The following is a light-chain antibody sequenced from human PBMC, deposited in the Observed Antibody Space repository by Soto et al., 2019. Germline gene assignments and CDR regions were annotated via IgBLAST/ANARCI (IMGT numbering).Light chain of an antibody. J-gene: IGLJ1*01. Sequence: QSVLTQPPSVSWAPGQSVTISCTGSSSNIGAGYDVHWYQQLPGTAPKLLIYGNSNRPSGVPDRFSGSKSGTSASLAITGLQAEDEADYYCQSYDSSLSGSRVFGTGTKVTVL. CDR2: GNS. V-gene: IGLV1-40*01. CDR1: SSNIGAGYD. CDR3: QSYDSSLSGSRV.